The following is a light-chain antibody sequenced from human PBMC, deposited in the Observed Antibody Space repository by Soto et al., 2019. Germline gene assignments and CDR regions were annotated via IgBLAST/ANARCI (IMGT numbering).Light chain of an antibody. Sequence: QSALTQPASVSGSPGQSITISCTGTSSDFGNYNLVSWYQQHPGKVPKLILFEVNKRPSGVSGRFSGSKSGNTASLTISGLQAEDEADYYCCSYTAAYTQVFGGGTKLTVL. J-gene: IGLJ3*02. CDR1: SSDFGNYNL. CDR2: EVN. CDR3: CSYTAAYTQV. V-gene: IGLV2-23*02.